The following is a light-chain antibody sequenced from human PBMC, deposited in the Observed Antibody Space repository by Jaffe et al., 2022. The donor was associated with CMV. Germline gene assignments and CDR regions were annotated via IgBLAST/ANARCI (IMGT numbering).Light chain of an antibody. V-gene: IGLV3-10*01. CDR1: ALPKKY. CDR3: YSTDSGENHRGA. Sequence: SHELTQPPSVSVSPGQTARITCSGDALPKKYAYWYQQKSGQAPVLVIYEDTKRPSGIPERFSGSSSGTVATLTISGAQVEDEGDYYCYSTDSGENHRGAFGGGTKLTVL. CDR2: EDT. J-gene: IGLJ2*01.